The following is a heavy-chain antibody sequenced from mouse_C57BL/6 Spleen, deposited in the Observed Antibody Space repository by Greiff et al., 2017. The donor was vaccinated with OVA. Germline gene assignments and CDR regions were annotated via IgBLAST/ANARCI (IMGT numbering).Heavy chain of an antibody. CDR1: GFTFSSYG. Sequence: VQLQQSGGDLVKPGGSLKLSCAASGFTFSSYGMSWVRQTPDKRLEWVATISSGGSYTYYPDSVKGRFTISRDNAKNTLYLQMSSLKSEDTAMYYCARHYDYDVGFAYWGQGTLVTVSA. CDR2: ISSGGSYT. V-gene: IGHV5-6*01. J-gene: IGHJ3*01. CDR3: ARHYDYDVGFAY. D-gene: IGHD2-4*01.